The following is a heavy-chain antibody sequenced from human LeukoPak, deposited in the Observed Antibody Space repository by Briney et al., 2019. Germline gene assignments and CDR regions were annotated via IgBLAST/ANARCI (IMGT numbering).Heavy chain of an antibody. J-gene: IGHJ4*02. Sequence: GASVKLFCKASGHTFTSYFMHWVRQAPGQGLEWMGVIKPSGCTRGYAQKFQGRLIMDRDTSTSTLYMELSSLRSEDSAVCYCARDLPTGYASMAYWGQGTLLIVSA. D-gene: IGHD3-16*01. V-gene: IGHV1-46*01. CDR3: ARDLPTGYASMAY. CDR2: IKPSGCTR. CDR1: GHTFTSYF.